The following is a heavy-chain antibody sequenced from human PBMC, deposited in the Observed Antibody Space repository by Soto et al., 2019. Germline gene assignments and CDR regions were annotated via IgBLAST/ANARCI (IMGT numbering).Heavy chain of an antibody. CDR1: GGSISTYY. V-gene: IGHV4-59*01. Sequence: QVQLQESGPGLVKPSETLSLTCTVSGGSISTYYWSWIRQPPGKGLEWIGYIYYSGSTNYNPSLKSRVTITVDPSKNQFSLKLSSVTAADMAVYYCARDRLSYDILTGYYYYGMDVWGQGTTVTVSS. CDR2: IYYSGST. D-gene: IGHD3-9*01. CDR3: ARDRLSYDILTGYYYYGMDV. J-gene: IGHJ6*02.